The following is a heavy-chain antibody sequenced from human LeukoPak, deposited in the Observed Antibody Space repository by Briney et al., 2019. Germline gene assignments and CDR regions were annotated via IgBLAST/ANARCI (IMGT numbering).Heavy chain of an antibody. Sequence: PGGSLRLSCAASGFTFSSYSMNWVRQAPGKGLEWVSSISSSSSYIYYADSVKGRFTISRDNAKNSLYLQMNSLRAEETAVYYCAREGVYYYGSGSFYFDYWGQGTLVTVSS. V-gene: IGHV3-21*01. CDR3: AREGVYYYGSGSFYFDY. CDR2: ISSSSSYI. CDR1: GFTFSSYS. J-gene: IGHJ4*02. D-gene: IGHD3-10*01.